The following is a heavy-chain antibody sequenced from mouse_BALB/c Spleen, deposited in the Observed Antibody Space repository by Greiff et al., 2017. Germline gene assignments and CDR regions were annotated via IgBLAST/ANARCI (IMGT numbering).Heavy chain of an antibody. CDR1: GYSITSDYA. CDR3: ASGYGSTYWYFDV. Sequence: EVQLVESGPGLVKPSQSLSLTCTVTGYSITSDYAWNWIRKFPGNKLVWMGYISYSGSTSYNPSLKSRISITRDTSKNQFFLQLNSVTTEDTATYYCASGYGSTYWYFDVWGAGTTVTVSS. J-gene: IGHJ1*01. V-gene: IGHV3-2*02. CDR2: ISYSGST. D-gene: IGHD1-1*01.